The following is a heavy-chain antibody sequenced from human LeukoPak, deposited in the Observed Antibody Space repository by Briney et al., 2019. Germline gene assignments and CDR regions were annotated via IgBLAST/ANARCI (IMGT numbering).Heavy chain of an antibody. CDR2: INSDGSTT. J-gene: IGHJ4*02. D-gene: IGHD1-14*01. CDR3: ARGSAVTGVH. Sequence: TGGSLRLPCADSGFTFSSYWMHWVRQAPGKGLVWISRINSDGSTTNYADSVKGRFTISRDNAKNTLYLQMNSLRAEDTAMYYCARGSAVTGVHWGQGTLVTVSS. V-gene: IGHV3-74*01. CDR1: GFTFSSYW.